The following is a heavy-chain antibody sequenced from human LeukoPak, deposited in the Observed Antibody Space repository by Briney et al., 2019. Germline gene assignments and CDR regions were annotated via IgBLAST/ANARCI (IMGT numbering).Heavy chain of an antibody. V-gene: IGHV7-4-1*02. CDR3: ARDVGYDYGDSSDY. CDR1: GYTFTTYD. D-gene: IGHD4-17*01. J-gene: IGHJ4*02. Sequence: ASVKVSCKASGYTFTTYDIGWVRQAPGQGLEWMGWINTNTGNPTYAQGFTGRFVFSLDTSVSTAYLQISSLKAEDTAVYYCARDVGYDYGDSSDYWGQGTLITVSS. CDR2: INTNTGNP.